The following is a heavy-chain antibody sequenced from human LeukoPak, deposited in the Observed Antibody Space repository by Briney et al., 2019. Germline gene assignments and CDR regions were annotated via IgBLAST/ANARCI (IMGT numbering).Heavy chain of an antibody. Sequence: GESLKISCKGSGYNFATYWIGWVRQVPGKGLGGRGIFYPGESDTRYSPSLQGQVTISADKSISTAYLQWTSLKASDTAIYYCARSPGDYEYWGQGTLVTVSS. J-gene: IGHJ4*02. CDR1: GYNFATYW. V-gene: IGHV5-51*01. D-gene: IGHD4-17*01. CDR2: FYPGESDT. CDR3: ARSPGDYEY.